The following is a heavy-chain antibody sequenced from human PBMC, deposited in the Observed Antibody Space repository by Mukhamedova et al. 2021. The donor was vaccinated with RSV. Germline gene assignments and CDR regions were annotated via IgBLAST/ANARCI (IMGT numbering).Heavy chain of an antibody. CDR3: ARENCRDGYIPPYVDY. J-gene: IGHJ4*02. V-gene: IGHV4-59*01. D-gene: IGHD5-24*01. CDR2: AYYSGTT. Sequence: QPPGGRLEWIGFAYYSGTTNYNPSLMSRVTISVATSKNQFSLKLTSVTAGDTAVYFCARENCRDGYIPPYVDYWGLGTLVTVSS.